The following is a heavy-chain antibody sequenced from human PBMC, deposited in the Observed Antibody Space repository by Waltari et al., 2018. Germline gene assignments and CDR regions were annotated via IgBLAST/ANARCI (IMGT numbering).Heavy chain of an antibody. J-gene: IGHJ4*02. D-gene: IGHD1-7*01. CDR2: RKQDGSEK. V-gene: IGHV3-7*04. CDR1: GFTFSSYW. Sequence: EVQLVESGGGLVQPGGSLRLSCAASGFTFSSYWMSWFRLAPGEGLGGVANRKQDGSEKYYVDAVKGRFTITRDNAKNSLYLQMNSLRAEDTAVYYCARVIRNWNYGDYWGQGTLVTVSS. CDR3: ARVIRNWNYGDY.